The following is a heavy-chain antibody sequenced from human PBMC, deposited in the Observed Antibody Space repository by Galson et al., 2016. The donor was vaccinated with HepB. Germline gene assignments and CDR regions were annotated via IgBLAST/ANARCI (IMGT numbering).Heavy chain of an antibody. CDR1: GYSFVSYW. CDR3: ARRLCSGPSCHHNWGGVFDV. CDR2: IYPADSDA. V-gene: IGHV5-51*01. Sequence: QSGAEVKKAGESVMLSCKSSGYSFVSYWIGWVRQMPGKGLEWMGIIYPADSDARYSPTFQGQVTISADKSTTTAYLQLSGLKASDTGIYYCARRLCSGPSCHHNWGGVFDVWGQGTMVTVSP. J-gene: IGHJ3*01. D-gene: IGHD2-21*01.